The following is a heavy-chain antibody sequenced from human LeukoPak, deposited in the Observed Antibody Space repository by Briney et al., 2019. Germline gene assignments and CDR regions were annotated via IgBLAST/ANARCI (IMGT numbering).Heavy chain of an antibody. V-gene: IGHV1-69*06. J-gene: IGHJ4*02. CDR1: GGTFSSYA. D-gene: IGHD2-15*01. CDR3: ARGPYCSGGSCHYYFDY. Sequence: GASVKVSCKASGGTFSSYAISWVRQAPGQGLEWMGGIIPIFGTANYAQKFQGRVTITADKSTSTAYMELSSLRSDDTAVYYCARGPYCSGGSCHYYFDYWGQGTLVTVSS. CDR2: IIPIFGTA.